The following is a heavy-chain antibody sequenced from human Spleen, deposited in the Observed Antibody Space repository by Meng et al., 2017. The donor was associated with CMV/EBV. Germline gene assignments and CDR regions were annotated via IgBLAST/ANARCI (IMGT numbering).Heavy chain of an antibody. D-gene: IGHD1-14*01. CDR2: INPNSGGT. Sequence: ASVKVSCKASGYTFTGYYMHWVRQAPGQGLEWMGWINPNSGGTNYAQKFQGRVTMTRDTSISTVYMELSRLRSDDTAVYYCARDLRNPSGTLDYWGQGTLVTVSS. CDR3: ARDLRNPSGTLDY. CDR1: GYTFTGYY. V-gene: IGHV1-2*02. J-gene: IGHJ4*02.